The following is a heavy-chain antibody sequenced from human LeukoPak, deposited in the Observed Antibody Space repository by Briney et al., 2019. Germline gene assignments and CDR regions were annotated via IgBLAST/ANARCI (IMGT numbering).Heavy chain of an antibody. CDR1: GYTFTGYY. Sequence: ASVKVSCKGSGYTFTGYYMHWVRQAPGQGLEWMGWFNPDSGGTHYAQKFQGRVTMTRDTSISTAYMELNRLRSDDTAVYYCARQQQLLDYWGQGTLVTVSP. J-gene: IGHJ4*02. CDR2: FNPDSGGT. D-gene: IGHD6-13*01. V-gene: IGHV1-2*02. CDR3: ARQQQLLDY.